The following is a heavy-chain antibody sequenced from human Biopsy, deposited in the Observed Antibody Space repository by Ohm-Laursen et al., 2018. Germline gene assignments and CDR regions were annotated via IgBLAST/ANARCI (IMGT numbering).Heavy chain of an antibody. Sequence: TLSLTCTVSGDSINSSYWSWIRQAPGKGLEWIGFISNSGNTNYNPSLKSRVTISVDTSKNQFSLKLSSVTAADTAVYYCARGRLRAVARFDYWGQGTLVTVSS. CDR1: GDSINSSY. CDR2: ISNSGNT. V-gene: IGHV4-59*12. J-gene: IGHJ4*02. CDR3: ARGRLRAVARFDY. D-gene: IGHD6-19*01.